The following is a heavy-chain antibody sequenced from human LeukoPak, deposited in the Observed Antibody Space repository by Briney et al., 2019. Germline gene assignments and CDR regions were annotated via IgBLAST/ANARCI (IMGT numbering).Heavy chain of an antibody. CDR3: ARHGSGRYYPAEGRVDY. CDR1: GFTFINYY. Sequence: ASVKVSCKASGFTFINYYMHWVRQAPGQGLEWMGIINPSVGGTTYARKFQGRVTMTRDTSTSTVYMELSSLRSEDTAVYYCARHGSGRYYPAEGRVDYWGQGTLVTVSS. J-gene: IGHJ4*02. CDR2: INPSVGGT. V-gene: IGHV1-46*03. D-gene: IGHD3-10*01.